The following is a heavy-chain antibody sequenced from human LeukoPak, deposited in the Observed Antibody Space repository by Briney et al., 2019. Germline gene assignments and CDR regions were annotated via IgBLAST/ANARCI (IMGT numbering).Heavy chain of an antibody. CDR1: GYTFTSYD. D-gene: IGHD5-18*01. J-gene: IGHJ6*03. Sequence: GASVNVSCKASGYTFTSYDINWVRQATGQGLEWMGWMNPNSGNTGYAQKFQGRVTMTRNTSISTAYMELSSLRSEDTAVYYCARGRRYSYGYYYYYMDVWGKGTTVTVSS. V-gene: IGHV1-8*01. CDR2: MNPNSGNT. CDR3: ARGRRYSYGYYYYYMDV.